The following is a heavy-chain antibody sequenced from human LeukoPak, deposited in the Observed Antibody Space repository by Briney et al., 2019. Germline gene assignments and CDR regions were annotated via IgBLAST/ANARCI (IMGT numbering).Heavy chain of an antibody. CDR2: IRQDGSEN. V-gene: IGHV3-7*01. J-gene: IGHJ4*02. Sequence: HPGGSLRLSCAASGFTFSNYWMSWVRQAPGKGLEWVAIIRQDGSENKYVDSVKGRFTISRDNAKKSIYLEMNSLRAEDTAVYYCTRFSRSSSSNYWGQGTLVTVSS. D-gene: IGHD6-6*01. CDR1: GFTFSNYW. CDR3: TRFSRSSSSNY.